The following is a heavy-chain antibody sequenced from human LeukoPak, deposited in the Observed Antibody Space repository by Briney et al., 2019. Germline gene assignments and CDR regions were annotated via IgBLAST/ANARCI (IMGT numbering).Heavy chain of an antibody. CDR3: ARDYTVYGSPLGLYC. CDR1: GFTFSSYA. Sequence: GGSLRLSCAASGFTFSSYAMHWVRQAPGKGLEWVAVISYDGSNKYYADSVKGRFTISRDNSKNTLYPQMNSLRAEDTAVYYCARDYTVYGSPLGLYCWGQGTLVTVSS. J-gene: IGHJ4*02. V-gene: IGHV3-30*04. D-gene: IGHD3-10*01. CDR2: ISYDGSNK.